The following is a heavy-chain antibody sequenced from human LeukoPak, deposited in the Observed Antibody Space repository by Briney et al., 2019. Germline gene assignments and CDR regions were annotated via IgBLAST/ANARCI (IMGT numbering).Heavy chain of an antibody. J-gene: IGHJ5*02. D-gene: IGHD2-2*01. CDR3: ARVWGGPAAIVGTFDP. Sequence: GESLKISCKGSGYSFTSYWIGWVRQMPGKDLEWMGIIYPGDSDTRYSPSFQGQVTISADKSISTAYLQWSSLKASDTAMYYCARVWGGPAAIVGTFDPWGQGTLVTVSS. CDR2: IYPGDSDT. V-gene: IGHV5-51*01. CDR1: GYSFTSYW.